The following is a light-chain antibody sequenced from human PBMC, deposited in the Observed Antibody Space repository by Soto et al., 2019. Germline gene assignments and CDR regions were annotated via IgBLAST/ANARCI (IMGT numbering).Light chain of an antibody. Sequence: EIVMTRSPATLSVSPVELATPSGMASQSVSSKLAWYQQKPGLAPRLLIFGASIRDTGIPDRFSGSGSGTDFTLTINRLEPEDFAVYYCQQYGNLPLTFGGGTKVDIK. CDR3: QQYGNLPLT. CDR1: QSVSSK. V-gene: IGKV3-20*01. J-gene: IGKJ4*01. CDR2: GAS.